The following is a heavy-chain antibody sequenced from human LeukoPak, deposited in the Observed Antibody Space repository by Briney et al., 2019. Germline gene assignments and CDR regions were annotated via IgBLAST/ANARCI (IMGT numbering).Heavy chain of an antibody. CDR3: ARDNDVCRGASCLLFDY. J-gene: IGHJ4*02. CDR2: ITSGGSST. D-gene: IGHD1-1*01. V-gene: IGHV3-23*01. CDR1: GFIFSNYA. Sequence: GGSLRLSCAASGFIFSNYAMSWGRQAPGKGLEWVSTITSGGSSTYYADSVMGRFSISRDNSKNMLYLQMTSLRAENTAVYYCARDNDVCRGASCLLFDYWGQGNLVTVSS.